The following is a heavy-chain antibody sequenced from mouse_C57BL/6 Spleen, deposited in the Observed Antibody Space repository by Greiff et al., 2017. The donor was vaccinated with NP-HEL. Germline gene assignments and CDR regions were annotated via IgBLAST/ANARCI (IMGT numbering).Heavy chain of an antibody. CDR1: GYTFTEYT. D-gene: IGHD3-2*02. Sequence: QVQLQQSGAELVKPGASVKLSCKASGYTFTEYTIHWVKQRSGQGLEWIGWFYPGSGSIKYNEKFKDKATLTADKSSSTVYMELSRLTSEDSAVYFCARHEDHTDSSGPKPAWFAYWGQGTLVTVSA. CDR3: ARHEDHTDSSGPKPAWFAY. CDR2: FYPGSGSI. J-gene: IGHJ3*01. V-gene: IGHV1-62-2*01.